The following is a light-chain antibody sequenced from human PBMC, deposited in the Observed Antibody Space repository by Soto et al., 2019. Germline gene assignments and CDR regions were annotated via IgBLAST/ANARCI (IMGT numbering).Light chain of an antibody. V-gene: IGLV1-44*01. J-gene: IGLJ3*02. CDR3: AAWDDGLNGWL. Sequence: QSVLTQPPSASGTPGQRVTISCSGSNSNVGNNTVNWYQQFPGTSPRLLIEANNQRASGVPDCFSGSKSANSASLAISGLKSEDEADYYCAAWDDGLNGWLFGGGTKLTVL. CDR2: ANN. CDR1: NSNVGNNT.